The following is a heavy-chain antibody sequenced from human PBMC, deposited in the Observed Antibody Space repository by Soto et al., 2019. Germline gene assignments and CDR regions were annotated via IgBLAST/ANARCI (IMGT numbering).Heavy chain of an antibody. Sequence: SETLSVTCAVDGGSFSGYYLSWIRQPPGKGLEWIGEINHSGSTNYNPSLKSRVTISVDTSKNQFSLKLSPVTAADTAVYYCARVPGYSGYDGGLHYWGQGTLVTVSS. V-gene: IGHV4-34*01. CDR2: INHSGST. CDR3: ARVPGYSGYDGGLHY. D-gene: IGHD5-12*01. CDR1: GGSFSGYY. J-gene: IGHJ4*02.